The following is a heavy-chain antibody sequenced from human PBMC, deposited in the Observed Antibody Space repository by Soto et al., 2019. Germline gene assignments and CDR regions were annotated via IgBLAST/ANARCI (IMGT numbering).Heavy chain of an antibody. CDR3: ARLRGYSYGYSSL. CDR1: GGSIVSSSFY. D-gene: IGHD5-18*01. V-gene: IGHV4-39*01. Sequence: QLQLQESGPGLVKPSETLSLTCTVSGGSIVSSSFYCGWIRQPPGKGLEWIGSIYYSGTTYYDPSLKSRVTISVDTSNSQFSLKLSSVTVADTAVYYCARLRGYSYGYSSLWGQGTLVTVSS. J-gene: IGHJ4*02. CDR2: IYYSGTT.